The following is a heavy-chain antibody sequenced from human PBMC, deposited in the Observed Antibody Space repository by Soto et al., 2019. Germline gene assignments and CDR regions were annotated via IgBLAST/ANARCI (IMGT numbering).Heavy chain of an antibody. Sequence: ASVKVSCKASGGTFSSYAISWVRQAPGQGLEWMGGIIPIFGTANYAQKFQGRVTITADESTSTAYMELSSLRSEDTAVYYCARVTGSGIEGYYYYGMDVWGQGTTVTVSS. CDR3: ARVTGSGIEGYYYYGMDV. D-gene: IGHD3-10*01. V-gene: IGHV1-69*13. CDR2: IIPIFGTA. J-gene: IGHJ6*02. CDR1: GGTFSSYA.